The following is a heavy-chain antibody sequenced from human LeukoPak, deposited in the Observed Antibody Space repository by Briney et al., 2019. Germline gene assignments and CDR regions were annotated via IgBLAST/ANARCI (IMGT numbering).Heavy chain of an antibody. CDR1: GFTFSSYW. D-gene: IGHD3-10*01. CDR2: IKQDGSEK. J-gene: IGHJ5*02. CDR3: ARQPKSCAPGIFITGKACWFDP. Sequence: GGSLRLSCAASGFTFSSYWMSWVRQAPGKGLEWVANIKQDGSEKYYVDSVKGRVTISRDNAKNSLYLQMNSLRAEDTAVYYCARQPKSCAPGIFITGKACWFDPWGQGTLVTVSP. V-gene: IGHV3-7*01.